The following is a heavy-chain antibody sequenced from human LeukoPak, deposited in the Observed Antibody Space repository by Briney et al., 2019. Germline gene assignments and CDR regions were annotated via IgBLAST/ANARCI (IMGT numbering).Heavy chain of an antibody. V-gene: IGHV5-51*06. CDR2: IYPADSDT. CDR3: ATTPDTSGKPDY. D-gene: IGHD3-22*01. J-gene: IGHJ4*02. CDR1: TNYW. Sequence: GESLKISCKGFTNYWIGWVRQMPGKGLEWMGIIYPADSDTRYSPSFQGQVTISADKSISTAYLQWSSLKASDTAMYYCATTPDTSGKPDYWGQGTLVTVSS.